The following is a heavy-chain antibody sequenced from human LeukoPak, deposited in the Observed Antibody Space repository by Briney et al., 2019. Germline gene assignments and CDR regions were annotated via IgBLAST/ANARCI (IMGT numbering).Heavy chain of an antibody. V-gene: IGHV4-31*03. D-gene: IGHD2-21*02. Sequence: SETLSLTCTVSGGSISSGGYYWSWIRQHPGKGLEWIGYIYYSGSTSYNPSLKSRVTISVDTSKNQSSLKLSSVTAADTAVYYCARARLLSTYFDYWGQGTLVTVSS. J-gene: IGHJ4*02. CDR2: IYYSGST. CDR1: GGSISSGGYY. CDR3: ARARLLSTYFDY.